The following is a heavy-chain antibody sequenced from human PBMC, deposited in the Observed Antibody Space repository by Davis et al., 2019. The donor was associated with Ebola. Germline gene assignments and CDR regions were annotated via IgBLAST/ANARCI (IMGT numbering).Heavy chain of an antibody. CDR1: GGTFSSYA. J-gene: IGHJ4*02. CDR2: IIPILGIA. D-gene: IGHD6-13*01. V-gene: IGHV1-69*04. CDR3: ARDSSSWDYFDY. Sequence: AASVKVSCKASGGTFSSYAISWVRQAPGQGLEWMGRIIPILGIANYAQKLQGRVTMTTDTSTSTAYMELRSLRSDDTAVYYCARDSSSWDYFDYWGQGTLVTVSS.